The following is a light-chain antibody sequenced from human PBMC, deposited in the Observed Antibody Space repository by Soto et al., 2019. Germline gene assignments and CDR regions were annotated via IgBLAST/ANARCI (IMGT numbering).Light chain of an antibody. CDR3: MQALQTPYT. CDR2: LGS. J-gene: IGKJ2*01. CDR1: QSLLHSNGYKY. Sequence: DFVMTQSPLSLPVTPGEPASISCRSSQSLLHSNGYKYLDWYLQKPGQSPQLLIYLGSNRASGVPDRFSGSGSGTDFTLKISRVEAEDVGVYYCMQALQTPYTFGQGTKLEIK. V-gene: IGKV2-28*01.